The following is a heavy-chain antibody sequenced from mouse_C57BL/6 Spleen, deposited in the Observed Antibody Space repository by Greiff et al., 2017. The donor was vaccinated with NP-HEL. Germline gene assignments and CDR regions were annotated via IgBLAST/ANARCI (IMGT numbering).Heavy chain of an antibody. CDR1: GYSFTDYN. D-gene: IGHD1-1*01. J-gene: IGHJ4*01. CDR3: ASPSNDGSSYVYYAMDY. V-gene: IGHV1-39*01. Sequence: VQLQQSGPELVKPGASVKISCKASGYSFTDYNMNWVKQSNGKSLEWIGVINPNYGTTSYNQKFKGKATLTVAQSSSKAYMQLNSLTSEDSAVYYCASPSNDGSSYVYYAMDYWGQGTSVTVSS. CDR2: INPNYGTT.